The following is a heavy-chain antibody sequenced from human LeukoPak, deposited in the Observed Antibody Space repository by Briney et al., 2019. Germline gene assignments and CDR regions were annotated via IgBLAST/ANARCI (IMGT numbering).Heavy chain of an antibody. D-gene: IGHD1-14*01. CDR2: ISSSSSYI. V-gene: IGHV3-21*04. CDR1: GFTLNTYT. CDR3: AKDPHRGYYYYMDV. J-gene: IGHJ6*03. Sequence: GGSLRLSCAASGFTLNTYTMNWVRQAPGKGLEWVSSISSSSSYIYYADSVKGRFTISRDDAKNSLSLQMNSLRAEDTAVYYCAKDPHRGYYYYMDVWGKGTTVTISS.